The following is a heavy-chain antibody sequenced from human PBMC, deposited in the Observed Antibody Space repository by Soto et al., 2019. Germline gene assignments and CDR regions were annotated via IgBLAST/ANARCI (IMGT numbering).Heavy chain of an antibody. V-gene: IGHV3-30*07. CDR1: GFTFSSYA. Sequence: GGSLRLSCVASGFTFSSYAMHWVRQAPGKGLEWVAVISYDGSNKYYADSVKGRFTISRDNSKNTLYLQMNSLRAEGTAVYYCAKDRRKLKGRDYYDSSSSAYYFDYWGQGTLVTVSS. D-gene: IGHD3-22*01. CDR3: AKDRRKLKGRDYYDSSSSAYYFDY. CDR2: ISYDGSNK. J-gene: IGHJ4*02.